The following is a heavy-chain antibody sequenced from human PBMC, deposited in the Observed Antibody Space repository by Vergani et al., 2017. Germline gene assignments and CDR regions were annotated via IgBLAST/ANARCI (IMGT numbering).Heavy chain of an antibody. CDR3: ARQSAMIISQGHFDY. CDR2: VYQSGNT. CDR1: KNSISSRSHY. Sequence: QLQLQESGPGLVRPAETPSLTCTVSKNSISSRSHYWGWIRQSPGRGLEWIGSVYQSGNTFYNPSFKSRVTISVDTSNDQFSLRLASMAAADTAMYFCARQSAMIISQGHFDYWGKGVLVTVSS. V-gene: IGHV4-39*01. J-gene: IGHJ4*02. D-gene: IGHD5-18*01.